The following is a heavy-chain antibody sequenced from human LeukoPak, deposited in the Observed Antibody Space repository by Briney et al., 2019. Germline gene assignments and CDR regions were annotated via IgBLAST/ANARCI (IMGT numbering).Heavy chain of an antibody. V-gene: IGHV1-8*01. D-gene: IGHD2-2*02. Sequence: ASVKVSCKASGYTFTSYDINWVRQATGQGLEWMGWLNPNSGNTGCAQKFQGRVTMTRNTSISTAYMELSSLRSEDTAVYYCARGFVVVPAAIHYYYYGMDVWGQGTTVTVSS. CDR2: LNPNSGNT. CDR3: ARGFVVVPAAIHYYYYGMDV. J-gene: IGHJ6*02. CDR1: GYTFTSYD.